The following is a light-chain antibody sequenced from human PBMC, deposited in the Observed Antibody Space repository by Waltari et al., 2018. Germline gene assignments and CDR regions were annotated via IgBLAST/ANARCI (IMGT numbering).Light chain of an antibody. CDR1: QSVTTH. CDR2: GSS. CDR3: HQYNDGPPFN. J-gene: IGKJ2*01. Sequence: EIVMAQSPASLSVSPGERAIFSCRASQSVTTHVAWYQQKPGQPPRPLIYGSSTRATAIPARFSGSGSGTEFTLTITSPQSEDVGVYYCHQYNDGPPFNFGQGTKLEIK. V-gene: IGKV3-15*01.